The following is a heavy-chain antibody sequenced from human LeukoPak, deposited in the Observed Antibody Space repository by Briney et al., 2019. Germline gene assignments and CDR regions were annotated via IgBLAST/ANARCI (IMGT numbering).Heavy chain of an antibody. Sequence: PSETLSLTCAVYGGSISGYYWSWIRQPPGKGLEWVGEIHYTGATSYSPSLKSRATISMDASKNQFSLKLNSVTAADTAVYYCARGNILTGYCFDYWGQGSLVTVSS. CDR2: IHYTGAT. CDR1: GGSISGYY. D-gene: IGHD3-9*01. CDR3: ARGNILTGYCFDY. V-gene: IGHV4-34*01. J-gene: IGHJ4*02.